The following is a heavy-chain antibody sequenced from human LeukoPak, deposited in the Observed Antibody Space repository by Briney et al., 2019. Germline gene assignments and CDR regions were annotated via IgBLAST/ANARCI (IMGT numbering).Heavy chain of an antibody. CDR3: ARSNPYYYHDSSGYPHFDI. J-gene: IGHJ3*02. CDR2: IIPIFGTA. D-gene: IGHD3-22*01. Sequence: SVKVSCKASGYTFTGYYMHWVRQAPGQGLEWMGGIIPIFGTANYAQKFQGRVTITADKSTSTAYMELSSLRSEDTAVYYCARSNPYYYHDSSGYPHFDIWGQGTMVTVSS. CDR1: GYTFTGYY. V-gene: IGHV1-69*06.